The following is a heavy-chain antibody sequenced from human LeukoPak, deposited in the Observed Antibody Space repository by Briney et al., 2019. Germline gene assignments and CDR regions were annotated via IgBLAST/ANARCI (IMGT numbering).Heavy chain of an antibody. CDR2: ISGSGGST. D-gene: IGHD6-19*01. Sequence: GGSLRLSCAASGFTFNNFAMSWVRQAPGKGLEWVSAISGSGGSTYYADSVKGRFTISRDNSKNTLYLQMNSLRAEDTAVYYCAKNVKNSGWYSDYWGQGTLVTVSS. V-gene: IGHV3-23*01. J-gene: IGHJ4*02. CDR1: GFTFNNFA. CDR3: AKNVKNSGWYSDY.